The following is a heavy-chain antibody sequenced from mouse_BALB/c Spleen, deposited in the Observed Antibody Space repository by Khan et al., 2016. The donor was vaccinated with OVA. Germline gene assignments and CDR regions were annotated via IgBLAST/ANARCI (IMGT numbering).Heavy chain of an antibody. CDR1: GFTINDSY. Sequence: VQLQQSGAELVKPGATVKFSCTASGFTINDSYMHWLKQWPEQGLEWIGRIDPPNGNTNYDPKFQGKATFTADTSSNTAYLPLSSLTSEDTAVYYSAKWAGKWGQGTTLTVSS. V-gene: IGHV14-3*02. J-gene: IGHJ2*01. CDR3: AKWAGK. CDR2: IDPPNGNT.